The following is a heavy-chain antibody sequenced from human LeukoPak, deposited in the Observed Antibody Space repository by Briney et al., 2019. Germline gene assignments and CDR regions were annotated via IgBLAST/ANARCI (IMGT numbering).Heavy chain of an antibody. D-gene: IGHD6-19*01. J-gene: IGHJ6*02. CDR2: MNPNSGNT. CDR1: RYTFSNYD. V-gene: IGHV1-8*01. CDR3: ARAGYSSGWYDYYYYYGMDV. Sequence: GASVKVSCKASRYTFSNYDINWVRQATGQGLEWMGWMNPNSGNTGYAQKFQGRVTMTRNTSISTAYMELSSLRSEDTAVYYCARAGYSSGWYDYYYYYGMDVWGQGTTVTVSS.